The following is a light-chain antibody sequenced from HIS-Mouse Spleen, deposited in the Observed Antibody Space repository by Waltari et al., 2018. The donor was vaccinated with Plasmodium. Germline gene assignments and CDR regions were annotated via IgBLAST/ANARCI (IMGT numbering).Light chain of an antibody. CDR1: QSVSSN. CDR3: QQYNNWSFT. J-gene: IGKJ3*01. CDR2: GAS. Sequence: EIVMTQSPATLSVSPGERATLSCRASQSVSSNLAWYQQKPGQAPRLLIYGASTRATGIPARFSCGGSGTEFTLTISSLQSEDFAVYYCQQYNNWSFTFGPGTKVDIK. V-gene: IGKV3-15*01.